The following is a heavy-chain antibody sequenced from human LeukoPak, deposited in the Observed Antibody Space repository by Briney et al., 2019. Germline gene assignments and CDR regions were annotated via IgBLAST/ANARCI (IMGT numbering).Heavy chain of an antibody. CDR1: GGPISSYY. CDR2: IYYSGST. CDR3: ARHIVVVPAAIGGAWFDP. V-gene: IGHV4-59*08. Sequence: PSETLSLTCTVSGGPISSYYWSWIRQPPGKGLEWIGYIYYSGSTNYNPSLKSRVTISVDTSKNQFSLKLSSVTAADTAVYYCARHIVVVPAAIGGAWFDPWGQGTLVTVSS. J-gene: IGHJ5*02. D-gene: IGHD2-2*02.